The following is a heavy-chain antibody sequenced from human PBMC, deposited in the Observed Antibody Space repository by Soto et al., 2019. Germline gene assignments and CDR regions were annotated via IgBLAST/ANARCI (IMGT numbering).Heavy chain of an antibody. CDR2: ISGTTTTV. Sequence: EVQLVESGGGLVQPGGSLRLSCAASGFTFSTYGMHWVRQAPGKGLEWVSYISGTTTTVYYADSVEGRFTISRDNAKNSLYLQMDSLRVEDTAVYYCASTTVVRPPYYFYYMDVWGKGTTVTVSS. CDR3: ASTTVVRPPYYFYYMDV. V-gene: IGHV3-48*04. CDR1: GFTFSTYG. J-gene: IGHJ6*03. D-gene: IGHD2-21*01.